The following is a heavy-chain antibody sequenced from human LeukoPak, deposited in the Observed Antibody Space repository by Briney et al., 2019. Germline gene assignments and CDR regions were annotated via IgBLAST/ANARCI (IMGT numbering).Heavy chain of an antibody. CDR2: ISYDGTNK. Sequence: GKSLRLSCAASGFTFSAYGMHWVRQPPGKGLEWVAVISYDGTNKYYGDSAKGRFTISRDNCRNMLNLQMNSLRAEDTAVYYCAKDFAAVGINYFDYWGQGTVVTVSS. J-gene: IGHJ4*02. CDR3: AKDFAAVGINYFDY. V-gene: IGHV3-30*18. D-gene: IGHD6-13*01. CDR1: GFTFSAYG.